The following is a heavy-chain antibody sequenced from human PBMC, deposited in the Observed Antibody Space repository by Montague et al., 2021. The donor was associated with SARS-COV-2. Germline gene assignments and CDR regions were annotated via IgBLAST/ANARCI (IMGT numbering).Heavy chain of an antibody. CDR2: IFRSGDS. CDR3: VRGGTMTVVVFDY. CDR1: GDSISNSNW. J-gene: IGHJ4*02. V-gene: IGHV4-4*02. D-gene: IGHD3-22*01. Sequence: SETLSLTCTVSGDSISNSNWWTWVRQSPGRGLEWIGEIFRSGDSNYNPSLKSRVTMSVDMSRNRFSLSLSNVTAADTAIYYCVRGGTMTVVVFDYWGQGTLVTVSS.